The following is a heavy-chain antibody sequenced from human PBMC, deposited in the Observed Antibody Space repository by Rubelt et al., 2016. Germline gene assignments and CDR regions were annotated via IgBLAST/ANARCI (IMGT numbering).Heavy chain of an antibody. Sequence: EVQVLESGGDLVQPGGSLRLSCAASGFNFNIYSMTWVRQAPGKGPEWVSAISGDGGTTHSADSVKGRFTISRDNSTDTLYLQTNSLRAEDSATYYGAKCGVRGASCHLDAFHIWGQGTMVTVSS. CDR2: ISGDGGTT. J-gene: IGHJ3*02. V-gene: IGHV3-23*01. D-gene: IGHD2-2*01. CDR1: GFNFNIYS. CDR3: AKCGVRGASCHLDAFHI.